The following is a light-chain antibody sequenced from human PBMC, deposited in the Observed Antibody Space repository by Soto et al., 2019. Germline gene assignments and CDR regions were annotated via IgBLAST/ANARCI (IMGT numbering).Light chain of an antibody. V-gene: IGKV2-30*01. J-gene: IGKJ2*01. CDR2: TAS. CDR1: RSLVYSDGNSY. CDR3: VQGTHGPPYP. Sequence: DVVMTQSPLSLPVTLGQPASISCRASRSLVYSDGNSYLSWYHQRPGQSPRRLIYTASNRDSGVPERFSGSGLGTDFTLEITRVEAEDVGIYYCVQGTHGPPYPFGQGTKLAIK.